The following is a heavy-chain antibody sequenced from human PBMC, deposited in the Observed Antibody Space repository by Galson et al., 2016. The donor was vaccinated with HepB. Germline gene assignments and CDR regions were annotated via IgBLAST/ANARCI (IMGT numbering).Heavy chain of an antibody. D-gene: IGHD3-16*01. J-gene: IGHJ3*02. CDR3: AVWGTGDAFDI. CDR1: GGSIFTYY. CDR2: VYHSGNT. V-gene: IGHV4-59*13. Sequence: ETLSLTCSVSGGSIFTYYWSWTRQPPGKGLERIGYVYHSGNTNYNPSLKSRVTISVDTSKNQFSLRLTSVTAADTAVYYCAVWGTGDAFDIWGQGTMVSVSS.